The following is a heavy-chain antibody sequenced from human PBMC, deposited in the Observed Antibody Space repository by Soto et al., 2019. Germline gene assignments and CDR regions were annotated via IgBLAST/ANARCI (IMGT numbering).Heavy chain of an antibody. CDR1: GFTVSSNY. CDR3: ARDTRVYYDYIWGSYRSVNPPMDAFDI. D-gene: IGHD3-16*02. Sequence: GGSLRLSCAASGFTVSSNYMSWVRQAPGKGLEWVSVIYSGGSTYYADSVKGRFTISRDNSKNTLYLQMNSLRAEDTAVYYCARDTRVYYDYIWGSYRSVNPPMDAFDIWGQGTMVTVSS. CDR2: IYSGGST. J-gene: IGHJ3*02. V-gene: IGHV3-66*01.